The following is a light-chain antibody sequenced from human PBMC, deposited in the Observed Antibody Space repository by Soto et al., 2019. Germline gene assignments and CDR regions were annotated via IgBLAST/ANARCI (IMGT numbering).Light chain of an antibody. CDR3: QQYNSHSWK. J-gene: IGKJ1*01. CDR1: QSISSW. V-gene: IGKV1-5*01. Sequence: DIQMTQSPSSLSASVGDRVIITCRASQSISSWLAWYQQKPGKAPNLLIYDASSLERGVPSRFSGSGSGTEFTLTINSLQPDDFATYYCQQYNSHSWKFGQGTKVDIK. CDR2: DAS.